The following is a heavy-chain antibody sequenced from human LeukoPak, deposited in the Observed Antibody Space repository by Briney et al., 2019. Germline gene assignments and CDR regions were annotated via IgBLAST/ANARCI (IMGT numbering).Heavy chain of an antibody. CDR3: ARAEEHYDGSGYSFDY. Sequence: ASVKVSCKASGYTFTGYYMHWVRQAPGQGLEWMGWINPNSGGTNYAQKFQGWVTMTTDTSTSTAYMELRSLRSDDTAVYYCARAEEHYDGSGYSFDYWGQGTLVTVSS. CDR1: GYTFTGYY. CDR2: INPNSGGT. D-gene: IGHD3-22*01. V-gene: IGHV1-2*04. J-gene: IGHJ4*02.